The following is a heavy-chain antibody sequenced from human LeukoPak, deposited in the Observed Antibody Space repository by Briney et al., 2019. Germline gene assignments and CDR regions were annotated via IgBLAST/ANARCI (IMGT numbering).Heavy chain of an antibody. CDR3: ASHGGYSSSAAY. Sequence: SETLSLTCTVSGGSISSYYWSWIRQPPGKGLEWIGYISTTGTTNYNPSLKSRVTISVDTSKNQFSLKLSSVTAADTAVYYCASHGGYSSSAAYWGQGTLVTVSS. V-gene: IGHV4-4*09. J-gene: IGHJ4*02. CDR1: GGSISSYY. CDR2: ISTTGTT. D-gene: IGHD6-6*01.